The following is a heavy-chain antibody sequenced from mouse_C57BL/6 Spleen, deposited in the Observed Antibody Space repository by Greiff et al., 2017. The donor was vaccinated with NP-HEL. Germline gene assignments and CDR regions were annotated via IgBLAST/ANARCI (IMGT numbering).Heavy chain of an antibody. Sequence: EVQLQQSGPELVKPGASVKISCKASGYTFTDYYMNWVKQSHGKSLEWIGDINPNNGGTSYNQKFKGKATLTVDKSSSTAYMELRSLTSEDSAVYYCARGDQYYGSRSFAYWGQGTLVTVSA. CDR1: GYTFTDYY. V-gene: IGHV1-26*01. CDR2: INPNNGGT. J-gene: IGHJ3*01. D-gene: IGHD1-1*01. CDR3: ARGDQYYGSRSFAY.